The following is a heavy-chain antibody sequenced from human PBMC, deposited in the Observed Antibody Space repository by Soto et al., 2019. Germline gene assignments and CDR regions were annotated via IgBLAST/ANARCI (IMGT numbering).Heavy chain of an antibody. J-gene: IGHJ4*02. V-gene: IGHV3-23*01. CDR3: AKIFSYDILTGYCIFDY. D-gene: IGHD3-9*01. CDR2: ISGSGGST. CDR1: GFTFSSYA. Sequence: GGSLRLSCAASGFTFSSYAMSWVRQAPGKGLEWVSAISGSGGSTYYGDTVKGRFTISRDNSNNTRYLQMNNLGAEDTAVYYCAKIFSYDILTGYCIFDYWGQGTLVTVSS.